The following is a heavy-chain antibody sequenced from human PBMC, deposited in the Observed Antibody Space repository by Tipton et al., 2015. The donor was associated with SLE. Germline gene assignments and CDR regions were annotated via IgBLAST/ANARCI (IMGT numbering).Heavy chain of an antibody. CDR1: GGSISSYY. CDR3: ARDFQSPSLYSSSSEVNWFDP. V-gene: IGHV4-4*08. D-gene: IGHD6-13*01. CDR2: IYTSGST. J-gene: IGHJ5*02. Sequence: TLSLTCTVSGGSISSYYWSWIRQPPGKGLGWIGHIYTSGSTNYNPSLKSRVTISVDTSKNQFSLKLSSVTAADTAVYYCARDFQSPSLYSSSSEVNWFDPWGQGTLVTVSS.